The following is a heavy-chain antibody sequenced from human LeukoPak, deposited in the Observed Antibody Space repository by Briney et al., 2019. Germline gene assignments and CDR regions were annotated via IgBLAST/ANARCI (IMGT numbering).Heavy chain of an antibody. CDR3: ARVRLYYYYMDV. Sequence: SETLSLTCTVSGGSISSYYWSWIRQPPGKGLEWIGYIYYSGSTYYIPSLKSRLTISVDTSKNQFSLKLSSVTAADTAVYYCARVRLYYYYMDVWGKGTTVTVSS. J-gene: IGHJ6*03. CDR2: IYYSGST. CDR1: GGSISSYY. V-gene: IGHV4-30-4*08.